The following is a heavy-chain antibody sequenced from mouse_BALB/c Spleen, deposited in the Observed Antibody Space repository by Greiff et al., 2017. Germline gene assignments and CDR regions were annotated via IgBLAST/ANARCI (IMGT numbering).Heavy chain of an antibody. D-gene: IGHD2-1*01. V-gene: IGHV14-3*02. Sequence: VQLQQSGAELAKPGASVKMSCKASGYTFTSYWMHWVKQRPEQGLEWIGRIDPANGNTKYDPKFQGKATITADTSSNTAYLQLSSLTSEDTAVYYCAPYGNYDYFDYWGQGTTLTVSS. CDR1: GYTFTSYW. J-gene: IGHJ2*01. CDR2: IDPANGNT. CDR3: APYGNYDYFDY.